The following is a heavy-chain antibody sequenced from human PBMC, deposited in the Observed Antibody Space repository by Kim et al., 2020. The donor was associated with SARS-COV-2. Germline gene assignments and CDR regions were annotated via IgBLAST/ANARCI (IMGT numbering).Heavy chain of an antibody. CDR3: ARDRFGDYAMDV. CDR1: GFTLTTYT. V-gene: IGHV3-48*02. J-gene: IGHJ6*02. D-gene: IGHD3-10*01. Sequence: GESLRLSCAASGFTLTTYTMNWVRQAPGKGLEWVSYITSSGSSISYADSVKGRFTISRDVVKNLLFLQLNVLRDDDTAVYYCARDRFGDYAMDVWGQGTTVAVSS. CDR2: ITSSGSSI.